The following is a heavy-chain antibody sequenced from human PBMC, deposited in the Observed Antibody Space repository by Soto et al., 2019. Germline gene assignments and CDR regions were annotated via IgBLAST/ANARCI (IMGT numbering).Heavy chain of an antibody. CDR1: GFIFSNYP. CDR3: ARRDNSGWYSLDY. D-gene: IGHD6-19*01. J-gene: IGHJ4*02. V-gene: IGHV3-23*01. Sequence: EVQLLESGGGLVQPGGSLRLSCAVSGFIFSNYPMSWVRQAPGKGLEWVPSVSPSGSNTYYADSVKGRFTMSRDNSENRLHLQVNSLRAEDTAVYFCARRDNSGWYSLDYWGQGTLVTVSS. CDR2: VSPSGSNT.